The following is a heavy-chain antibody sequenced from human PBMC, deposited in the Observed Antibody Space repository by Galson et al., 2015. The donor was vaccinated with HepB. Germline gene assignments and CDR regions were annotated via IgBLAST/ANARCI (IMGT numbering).Heavy chain of an antibody. V-gene: IGHV3-11*01. CDR3: IRVGYSSSWYVRLESYYYYYMDV. Sequence: SLRLSCAASGFTFSDYYMSWIRQAPGKGLEWVSYINSSGSTIYYADSVKGRFTISRDNAKNSLYLQMNSLRAEDTAVYYCIRVGYSSSWYVRLESYYYYYMDVWGKGTTVTVSS. J-gene: IGHJ6*03. CDR2: INSSGSTI. CDR1: GFTFSDYY. D-gene: IGHD6-13*01.